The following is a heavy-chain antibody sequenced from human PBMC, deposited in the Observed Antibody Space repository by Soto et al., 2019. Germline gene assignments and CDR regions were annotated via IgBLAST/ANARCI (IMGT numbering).Heavy chain of an antibody. Sequence: PSETLSLTCTVSGGSISSYYWSWIRQPPGKGLEWIGYIYYSGSTNYNPSLKSRVTISVDTSKNQFSLKLSSVTAADTAVYYCARGILDYYECGVHQNLYSLWGQGT. V-gene: IGHV4-59*01. J-gene: IGHJ3*01. CDR1: GGSISSYY. CDR2: IYYSGST. D-gene: IGHD3-16*01. CDR3: ARGILDYYECGVHQNLYSL.